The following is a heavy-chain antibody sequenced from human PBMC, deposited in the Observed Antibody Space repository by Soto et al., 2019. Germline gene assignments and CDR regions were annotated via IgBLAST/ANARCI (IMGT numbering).Heavy chain of an antibody. CDR3: ARHNVGSGIGWFTPVVGMDV. Sequence: PSETLSLTCTVSGDSISSYYWSWIRQPPGKGLEWIGYIYYSGSTNYNPSLKSRVTISVDTSKNRFSLKLSSVTAADTAVYYCARHNVGSGIGWFTPVVGMDVSGQASTVTLSS. D-gene: IGHD3-10*01. CDR1: GDSISSYY. V-gene: IGHV4-59*01. CDR2: IYYSGST. J-gene: IGHJ6*02.